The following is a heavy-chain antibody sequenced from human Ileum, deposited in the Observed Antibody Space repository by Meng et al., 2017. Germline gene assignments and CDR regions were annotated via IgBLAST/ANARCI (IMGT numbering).Heavy chain of an antibody. V-gene: IGHV3-23*01. CDR2: IAGSDGRT. D-gene: IGHD3/OR15-3a*01. Sequence: GESLKISCAVSGLTFTNYAMHWVRQAPGKGLGWVSGIAGSDGRTFYGDSVKGRFTISRDNSKNTLYLQMNSLRAEDTAVYHCAKQFRDFGLITSFDHWGQGTLVTVSS. CDR1: GLTFTNYA. CDR3: AKQFRDFGLITSFDH. J-gene: IGHJ4*02.